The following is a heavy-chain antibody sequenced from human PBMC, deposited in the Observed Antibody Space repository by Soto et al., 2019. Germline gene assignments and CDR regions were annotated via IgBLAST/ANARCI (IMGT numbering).Heavy chain of an antibody. CDR1: GGSFSGYY. Sequence: SETLSLTCAVYGGSFSGYYWSWIRQPPGKGLEWIGEINHSGSTNYNPSLKSRVTISVDTSKNQFSLKLSSVTAADTAVYYCARVGGDRKLFHYYYMAVWGKGTSVTVSS. J-gene: IGHJ6*03. CDR3: ARVGGDRKLFHYYYMAV. D-gene: IGHD2-21*01. V-gene: IGHV4-34*01. CDR2: INHSGST.